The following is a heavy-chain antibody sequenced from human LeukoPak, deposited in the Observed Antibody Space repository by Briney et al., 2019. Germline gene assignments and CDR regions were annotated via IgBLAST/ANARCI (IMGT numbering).Heavy chain of an antibody. CDR3: AATYYYDSSGYYYFDY. Sequence: PSETLSLTCTVSGGSISSSSYYWGWIRQPPGKGLEWIGSTYYSGSTYYNPSLKSRVTISVDTSKNQFSLKLSSVTAADTAVYYCAATYYYDSSGYYYFDYWGQGTLVTVSS. CDR2: TYYSGST. D-gene: IGHD3-22*01. V-gene: IGHV4-39*01. CDR1: GGSISSSSYY. J-gene: IGHJ4*02.